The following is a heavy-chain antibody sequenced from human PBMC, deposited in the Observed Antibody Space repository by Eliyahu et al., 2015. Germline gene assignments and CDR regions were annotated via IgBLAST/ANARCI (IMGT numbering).Heavy chain of an antibody. D-gene: IGHD1-26*01. CDR1: GYTFTSYG. CDR3: SRAPWNSGSYYGCDY. Sequence: QVQLVQSGAEVKKPGASVKVSCKAXGYTFTSYGISWVRQAPGQGLEWMGWISAYNANTNYAQRLQGRVTLTTDTSTSTAYMELRSLRSDDTAVYYCSRAPWNSGSYYGCDYWGQGTLVTVSS. CDR2: ISAYNANT. V-gene: IGHV1-18*04. J-gene: IGHJ4*02.